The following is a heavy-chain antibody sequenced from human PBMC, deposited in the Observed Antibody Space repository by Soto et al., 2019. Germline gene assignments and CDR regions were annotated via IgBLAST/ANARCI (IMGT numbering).Heavy chain of an antibody. D-gene: IGHD6-13*01. CDR3: ARDEITTAGTTYFDY. V-gene: IGHV3-21*01. J-gene: IGHJ4*02. Sequence: EVQLVESGGGLVKPGGSLRLSCAASGFTFSSYSMNWVRQAPGKGLEWVSSISSSSGYIYYADSLKGRFTISRDNAKNSLFLQMDSLRAEDTAIYCCARDEITTAGTTYFDYWGQGTLVTVSS. CDR2: ISSSSGYI. CDR1: GFTFSSYS.